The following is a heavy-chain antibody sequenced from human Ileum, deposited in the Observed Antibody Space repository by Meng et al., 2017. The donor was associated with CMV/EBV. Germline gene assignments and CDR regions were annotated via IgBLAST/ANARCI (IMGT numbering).Heavy chain of an antibody. D-gene: IGHD1-26*01. CDR3: TRGHSGIHIYAFDI. CDR1: GFIFSDHY. Sequence: GESLKISCAGSGFIFSDHYIDWVRQAPGKGLEWVGRAANKADSYTTEYAASVKGRFTFSRDDSENSVYLQMNSLKSEDTAVYYCTRGHSGIHIYAFDIWCQGTMVTVSS. V-gene: IGHV3-72*01. J-gene: IGHJ3*02. CDR2: AANKADSYTT.